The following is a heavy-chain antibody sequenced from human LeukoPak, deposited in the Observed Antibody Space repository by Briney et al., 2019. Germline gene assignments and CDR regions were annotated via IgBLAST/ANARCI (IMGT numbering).Heavy chain of an antibody. V-gene: IGHV1-2*02. CDR2: INPNSGET. Sequence: ASVKVSCKASGYRFTGYYIHWVRQAPGQGLEWMGWINPNSGETNFPQKFQGRVTKTRDTSVTTAYMELKRLRSDDTAVYYCTRTDFYYYYMDVWGKGTMVTVSS. CDR3: TRTDFYYYYMDV. J-gene: IGHJ6*03. CDR1: GYRFTGYY.